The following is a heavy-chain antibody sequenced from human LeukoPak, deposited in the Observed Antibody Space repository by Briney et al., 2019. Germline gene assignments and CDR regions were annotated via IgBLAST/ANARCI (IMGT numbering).Heavy chain of an antibody. V-gene: IGHV3-74*01. CDR1: GXTFSSHS. CDR3: ARGWFGPDS. D-gene: IGHD3-10*01. J-gene: IGHJ5*01. Sequence: GGSLRLSCAASGXTFSSHSVHWVRQAPGKGLVWVSGISNDGTSTTYADSVKGRFTISRDNAKNTLYLQMHSLRAEDTAVYSCARGWFGPDSCGQGTLVTVSS. CDR2: ISNDGTST.